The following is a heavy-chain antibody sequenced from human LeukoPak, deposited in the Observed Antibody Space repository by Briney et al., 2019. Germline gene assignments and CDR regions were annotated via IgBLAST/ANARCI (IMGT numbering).Heavy chain of an antibody. V-gene: IGHV3-74*01. D-gene: IGHD3-3*01. Sequence: TGGSLRLSCAASGFTFSSYWMHWVRQGPGKGLVWVSRINSDGSSTSYADSVKGRFTISRDNSKNTLYLQMNSLRAEDTAAYYCAKYPSFWSGYLDYWGQGTLVTVSS. CDR3: AKYPSFWSGYLDY. CDR1: GFTFSSYW. CDR2: INSDGSST. J-gene: IGHJ4*02.